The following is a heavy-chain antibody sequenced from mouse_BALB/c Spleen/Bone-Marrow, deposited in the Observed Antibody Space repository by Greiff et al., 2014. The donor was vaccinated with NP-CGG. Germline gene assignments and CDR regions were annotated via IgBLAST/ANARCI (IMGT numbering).Heavy chain of an antibody. Sequence: VQLQQPGPELVKPGASVKMSCKASGYTFTSYVMHWVKQKPGQGLEWIGYINPYNDGTTYNEKFKGKATLTSDKSSSTAYMELSSLTSEDSAVYYCAGGNYYDYDYFDYWGQGTTLTVSS. CDR2: INPYNDGT. CDR1: GYTFTSYV. V-gene: IGHV1-14*01. J-gene: IGHJ2*01. CDR3: AGGNYYDYDYFDY. D-gene: IGHD2-4*01.